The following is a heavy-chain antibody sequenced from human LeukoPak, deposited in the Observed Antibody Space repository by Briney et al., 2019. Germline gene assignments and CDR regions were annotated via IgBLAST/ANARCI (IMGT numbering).Heavy chain of an antibody. J-gene: IGHJ4*02. CDR2: MTPNSGNT. Sequence: ASVKVTCKASGYTFTIYDINWVRQATGQGLEWMGWMTPNSGNTGYAQKFQGRVTMTRNTSISTAYMELSSLRSEDTAVYYCARSRGSGSYGDYWGQGTLVTVSS. CDR1: GYTFTIYD. V-gene: IGHV1-8*01. D-gene: IGHD3-10*01. CDR3: ARSRGSGSYGDY.